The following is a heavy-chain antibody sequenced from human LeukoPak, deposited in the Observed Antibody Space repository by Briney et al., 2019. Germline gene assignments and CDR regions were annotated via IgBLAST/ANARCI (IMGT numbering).Heavy chain of an antibody. Sequence: PSETLSLTCTVSSGSISSGTYYWAWIRQPPGKGPEWVGSIYHPVDTSYNPSLKSRITMSVDTSKNQYSLNLSSVTAADTAVYYCARDRTKYIASTVVSLAMDVWGKGTTVTISS. J-gene: IGHJ6*03. CDR3: ARDRTKYIASTVVSLAMDV. CDR2: IYHPVDT. V-gene: IGHV4-39*07. CDR1: SGSISSGTYY. D-gene: IGHD4-23*01.